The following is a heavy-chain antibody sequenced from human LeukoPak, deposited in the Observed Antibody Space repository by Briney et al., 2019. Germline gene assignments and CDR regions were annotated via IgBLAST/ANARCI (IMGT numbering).Heavy chain of an antibody. CDR1: GGSISSYY. CDR2: ICYSGST. V-gene: IGHV4-59*01. CDR3: AREPYYYDSSGYGVYYFDY. Sequence: SETLSLTCTVAGGSISSYYWSWIRQPPGKGLEWIGYICYSGSTNYNPSLKSRVTISVDTSKNQFSLKLSSVTAADTAVYYCAREPYYYDSSGYGVYYFDYWGQGTLVTVSS. J-gene: IGHJ4*02. D-gene: IGHD3-22*01.